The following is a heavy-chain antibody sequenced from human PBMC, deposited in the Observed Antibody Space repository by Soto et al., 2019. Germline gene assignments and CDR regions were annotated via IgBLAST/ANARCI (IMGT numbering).Heavy chain of an antibody. J-gene: IGHJ5*02. Sequence: SETLSLTCTVSGGSISSSSYYWGWIRQPPGKGLEWIGSIYYSGSTYYNPSLKSRVTITVDTSTNEFALRLSSVTAADTAVYYWARRGQFVVVPAADTQNNWFDPWGQGTLVTVSS. D-gene: IGHD2-2*01. CDR2: IYYSGST. CDR1: GGSISSSSYY. CDR3: ARRGQFVVVPAADTQNNWFDP. V-gene: IGHV4-39*01.